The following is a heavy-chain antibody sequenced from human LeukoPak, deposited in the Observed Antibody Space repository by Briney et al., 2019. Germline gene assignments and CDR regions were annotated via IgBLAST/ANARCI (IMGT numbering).Heavy chain of an antibody. Sequence: GASVKVSCKASGYTFTSYDINWVRQATGQGLEWMGWMNPNSGNTGYAQKFQGRVTITRNTSISTAYMELSSLRSEDTAVYYCARVLVGATRDYYYMDVWGKGTTVTVSS. V-gene: IGHV1-8*03. CDR2: MNPNSGNT. CDR3: ARVLVGATRDYYYMDV. CDR1: GYTFTSYD. D-gene: IGHD1-26*01. J-gene: IGHJ6*03.